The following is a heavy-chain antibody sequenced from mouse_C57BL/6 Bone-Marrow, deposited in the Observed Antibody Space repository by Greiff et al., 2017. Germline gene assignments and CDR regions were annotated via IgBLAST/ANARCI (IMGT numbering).Heavy chain of an antibody. J-gene: IGHJ4*01. D-gene: IGHD1-1*02. CDR1: GYTFTGYW. Sequence: QVQLQQSGAELMKPGASVKLSCKATGYTFTGYWIEWVKQRPGHGLEWIGEILPGSGSTNYNEKFTGKATFTADTSSNTAYMRIGSLTTDDSAIYDCARWGWCTYAMDYWGQGTAVTVSS. V-gene: IGHV1-9*01. CDR2: ILPGSGST. CDR3: ARWGWCTYAMDY.